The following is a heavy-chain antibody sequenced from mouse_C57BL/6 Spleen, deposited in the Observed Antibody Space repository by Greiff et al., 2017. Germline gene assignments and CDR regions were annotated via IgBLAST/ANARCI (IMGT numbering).Heavy chain of an antibody. V-gene: IGHV1-81*01. CDR2: IYPRSGNT. CDR3: ARSTVVATGGYFDV. CDR1: GYTFTSYG. D-gene: IGHD1-1*01. J-gene: IGHJ1*03. Sequence: QVQLQQSGAELARPGASVKLSCKASGYTFTSYGISWVKQRTGQGLEWIGEIYPRSGNTYYNEKFKGKATLTADKSSSTAYMELRSLTSEDSAVYFCARSTVVATGGYFDVWGTGTTVTVSS.